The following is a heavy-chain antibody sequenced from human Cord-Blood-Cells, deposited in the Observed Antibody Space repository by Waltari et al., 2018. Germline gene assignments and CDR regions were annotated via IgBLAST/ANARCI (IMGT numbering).Heavy chain of an antibody. Sequence: QVQLVQSGAEVKKPGASVKVSCKASGYTFTSYAMHWVRQAPGHRLEWMGWIQPCQGNKKLSPEVQGKSTNYRDTSASTAYMELSSLRSEDTAVYYCARDRSDYIWGSYRYNAFDIWGQGTMVTVSS. CDR1: GYTFTSYA. CDR2: IQPCQGNK. V-gene: IGHV1-3*01. D-gene: IGHD3-16*02. CDR3: ARDRSDYIWGSYRYNAFDI. J-gene: IGHJ3*02.